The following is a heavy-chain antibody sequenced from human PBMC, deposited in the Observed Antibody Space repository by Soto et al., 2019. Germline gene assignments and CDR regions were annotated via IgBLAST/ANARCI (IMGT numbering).Heavy chain of an antibody. CDR2: IYYSGST. CDR3: ARGPYCGGDCSYNWFDP. V-gene: IGHV4-59*01. CDR1: GGSIDNYY. D-gene: IGHD2-21*02. Sequence: PSETLSLTCTVSGGSIDNYYWSWIRQPPGKGLEWIGYIYYSGSTNYNPSLKSRVTISVDTSKNQFSLKLSSVTAADTAVYYCARGPYCGGDCSYNWFDPWGQGTLVTVSS. J-gene: IGHJ5*02.